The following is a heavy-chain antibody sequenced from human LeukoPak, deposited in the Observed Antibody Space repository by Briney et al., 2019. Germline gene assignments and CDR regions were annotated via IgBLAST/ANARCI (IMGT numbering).Heavy chain of an antibody. D-gene: IGHD3-22*01. CDR2: ISSSGSTI. CDR1: GFTFSSYE. J-gene: IGHJ4*02. CDR3: ARDPSYYYDSSVGNFDY. V-gene: IGHV3-48*03. Sequence: GGSLRLSCAASGFTFSSYEMNWVRQAPGKGLEWVSYISSSGSTIYYADSVKGRFTISRDNAKNSLYLQINSLRAEDTAVYYCARDPSYYYDSSVGNFDYWGQGTLVTVSS.